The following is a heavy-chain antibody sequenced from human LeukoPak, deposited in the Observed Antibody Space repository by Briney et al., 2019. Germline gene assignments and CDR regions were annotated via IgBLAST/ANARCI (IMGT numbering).Heavy chain of an antibody. V-gene: IGHV3-48*03. J-gene: IGHJ4*02. CDR2: ISTSGSTI. CDR1: RFTFSTYE. Sequence: GGSQRLSCAASRFTFSTYEMNWVRQAPGRGLGWVSFISTSGSTIYYADSVKGRFPISRDNTKNSLFLQMSSLRAEDTAVYFCTRVTTNGYFEYWGQGTLVTVSS. CDR3: TRVTTNGYFEY. D-gene: IGHD1-1*01.